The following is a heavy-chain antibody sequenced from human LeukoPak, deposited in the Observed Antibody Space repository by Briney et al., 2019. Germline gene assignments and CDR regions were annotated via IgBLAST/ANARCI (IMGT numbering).Heavy chain of an antibody. D-gene: IGHD6-6*01. CDR3: ARVTYSSSSISLDAFDI. V-gene: IGHV4-4*07. J-gene: IGHJ3*02. CDR2: IYTSGST. Sequence: SQTLSLTCTVSGGSISSYYWSWIRQPAGRGLEWIGRIYTSGSTNYNPSLKSRVTMSVDTSKNQFSLKLSSVTAADTAVYYCARVTYSSSSISLDAFDIWGQGTMVTVSS. CDR1: GGSISSYY.